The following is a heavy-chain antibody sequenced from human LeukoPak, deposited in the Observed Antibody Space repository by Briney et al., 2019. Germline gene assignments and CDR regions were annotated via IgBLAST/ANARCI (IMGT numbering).Heavy chain of an antibody. CDR2: INPTGGST. J-gene: IGHJ5*02. CDR1: GYTFTSYY. Sequence: GASVKVSCKASGYTFTSYYMHWVRQAPGQGLEWMGLINPTGGSTGYAQKFQGRVTMTRDMSTSTDYMELSSLRSEDTAIYYCARDNSVGDNAWWFDPWGQGTVVTVSS. D-gene: IGHD1-26*01. CDR3: ARDNSVGDNAWWFDP. V-gene: IGHV1-46*01.